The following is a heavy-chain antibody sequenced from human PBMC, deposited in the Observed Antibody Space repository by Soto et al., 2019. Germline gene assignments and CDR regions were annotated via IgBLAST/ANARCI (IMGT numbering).Heavy chain of an antibody. CDR2: IIPMFGIA. CDR3: ATGSPTMIVDSLNPYYYYYGMDV. Sequence: SVKVSCKGSGGTFNRYTITWVRQAPGQGLEWMERIIPMFGIASYAQKFQGRVTMTEDTSTDTAYMELSSLRSEDTAVYYCATGSPTMIVDSLNPYYYYYGMDVWGQGTTVTAP. CDR1: GGTFNRYT. V-gene: IGHV1-69*02. D-gene: IGHD3-22*01. J-gene: IGHJ6*02.